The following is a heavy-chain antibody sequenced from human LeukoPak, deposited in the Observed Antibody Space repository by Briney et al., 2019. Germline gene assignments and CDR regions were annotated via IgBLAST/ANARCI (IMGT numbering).Heavy chain of an antibody. Sequence: SETLSLTCTVSGGSISSGGYSWSWIRQPPGKGLEWIGRIYPRGSDYNPSLKSRVTMSLDTSKKQFSLNLRSVTAADTAVYYCARDSGTTGEVKFDPWGQGTLVTVSS. CDR2: IYPRGS. CDR3: ARDSGTTGEVKFDP. V-gene: IGHV4-61*02. CDR1: GGSISSGGYS. D-gene: IGHD3-10*01. J-gene: IGHJ5*02.